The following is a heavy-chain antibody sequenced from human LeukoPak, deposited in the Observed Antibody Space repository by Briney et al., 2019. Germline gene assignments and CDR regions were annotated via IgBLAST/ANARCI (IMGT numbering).Heavy chain of an antibody. CDR3: ARVPSYYDILTGVFDY. CDR2: IYYSGTT. J-gene: IGHJ4*02. D-gene: IGHD3-9*01. V-gene: IGHV4-59*12. Sequence: SETLSLTCTVSGGSISTYHWSWIRQPPGKELEWIGTIYYSGTTYYNPSLMRRVTISIDTSKNQFSLKLSTVTAADTAVYYCARVPSYYDILTGVFDYWGQGTLVTVSS. CDR1: GGSISTYH.